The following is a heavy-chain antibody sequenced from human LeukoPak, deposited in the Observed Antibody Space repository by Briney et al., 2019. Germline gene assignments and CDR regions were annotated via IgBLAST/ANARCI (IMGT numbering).Heavy chain of an antibody. Sequence: GGSLRLSCAASGFTFSDYYMSWIRQAPGKGLEWVSYISSSGSTIYYADSVKGRFTISRDNAKNSLYLQMNSLRAEDTAVYYCARDGLLRVTAMVTVNWSDPWGQGTPVTVSS. V-gene: IGHV3-11*04. J-gene: IGHJ5*02. CDR2: ISSSGSTI. CDR3: ARDGLLRVTAMVTVNWSDP. CDR1: GFTFSDYY. D-gene: IGHD5-18*01.